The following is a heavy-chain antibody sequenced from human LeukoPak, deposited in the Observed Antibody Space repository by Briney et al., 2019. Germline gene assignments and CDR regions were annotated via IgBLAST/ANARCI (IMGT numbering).Heavy chain of an antibody. CDR1: GGSISSYY. D-gene: IGHD6-19*01. Sequence: SETLSLTCTVSGGSISSYYWSWIRQPPGKGLEWIGYIYYSGSTNYNPSLKSRVTISVDTSKNQFSLKLSSVTAADTAVYYCARDIGAIRQWLLPDAFDIWGQGTVVTVSS. J-gene: IGHJ3*02. V-gene: IGHV4-59*01. CDR3: ARDIGAIRQWLLPDAFDI. CDR2: IYYSGST.